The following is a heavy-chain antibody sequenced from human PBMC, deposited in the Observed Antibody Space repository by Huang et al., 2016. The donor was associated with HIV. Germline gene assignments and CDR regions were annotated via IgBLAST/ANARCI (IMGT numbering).Heavy chain of an antibody. CDR1: GYSFSIYW. V-gene: IGHV5-51*03. CDR3: AKGRRAFDV. J-gene: IGHJ3*01. Sequence: EVQLVQSGAEVKKPGESLKISCTGSGYSFSIYWIAWVRQMPGKGLEWIGIIYPFESKSPYSPSFEGHVSISVDKSINTVYLHWSSLKASDTAIYYCAKGRRAFDVWGQGTWVTVSS. CDR2: IYPFESKS.